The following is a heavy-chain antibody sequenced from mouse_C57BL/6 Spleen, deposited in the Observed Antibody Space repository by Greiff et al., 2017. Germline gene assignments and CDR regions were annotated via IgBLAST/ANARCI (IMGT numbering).Heavy chain of an antibody. D-gene: IGHD2-2*01. Sequence: VQLQQSGAELVKPGASVKLSCKASGYTFTEYTIHWVKQRSGQGLEWIGWFYPGSGSIKYKEKFKDKDTLTADKASSTVYMELSRLTSEDSAVYFCARQGGYQAWFAYWGQGTLVTVSA. J-gene: IGHJ3*01. CDR2: FYPGSGSI. CDR3: ARQGGYQAWFAY. CDR1: GYTFTEYT. V-gene: IGHV1-62-2*01.